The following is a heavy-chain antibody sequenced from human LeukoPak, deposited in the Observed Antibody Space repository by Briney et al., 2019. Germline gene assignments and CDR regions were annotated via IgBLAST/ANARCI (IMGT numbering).Heavy chain of an antibody. J-gene: IGHJ6*04. Sequence: PGGSLRLSCAASGFTFSSYGMHWVRQAPGKGLEWVAVIWYDGSNKYYADSVKGRFTISRDNSKNTLYLQMNSLRAEDTAVYYCARDVPQTYYYYYGMDVWGKGTTVTVSS. CDR2: IWYDGSNK. CDR1: GFTFSSYG. V-gene: IGHV3-33*01. D-gene: IGHD2-2*01. CDR3: ARDVPQTYYYYYGMDV.